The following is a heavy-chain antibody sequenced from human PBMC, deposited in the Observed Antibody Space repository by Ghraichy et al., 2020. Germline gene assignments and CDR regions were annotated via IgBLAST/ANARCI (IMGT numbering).Heavy chain of an antibody. J-gene: IGHJ4*02. CDR3: LKDKRGFLQWSQGDY. CDR1: GFTFSMYA. V-gene: IGHV3-64D*06. CDR2: INSNGGST. D-gene: IGHD3-3*01. Sequence: GGSLRLSCSGSGFTFSMYAMYWVRQAPGKGLEYVSGINSNGGSTYEADSMKGRFTISRDNSKNLLYLQMSSLRPDDTAVYYLLKDKRGFLQWSQGDYWGQGSLVTVSS.